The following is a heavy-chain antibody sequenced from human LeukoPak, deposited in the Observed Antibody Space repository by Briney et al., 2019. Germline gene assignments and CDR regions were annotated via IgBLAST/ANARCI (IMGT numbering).Heavy chain of an antibody. V-gene: IGHV4-4*07. J-gene: IGHJ6*02. Sequence: SETLSLTCSVSGSSISNSWSWIRQPAGKGLAWIGRFYKGGSTKYNFSLKSRVTMSVDTSKNLFSLKLSSVAAADTAVYYCARERYDFWSGHDKGMDVWGQGTTVTVSS. CDR2: FYKGGST. D-gene: IGHD3-3*01. CDR1: GSSISNS. CDR3: ARERYDFWSGHDKGMDV.